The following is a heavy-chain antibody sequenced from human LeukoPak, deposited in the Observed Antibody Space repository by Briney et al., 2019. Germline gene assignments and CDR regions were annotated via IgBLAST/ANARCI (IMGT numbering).Heavy chain of an antibody. CDR3: ARHGNKWEPWIMLLGY. CDR2: IYYSGST. J-gene: IGHJ4*02. V-gene: IGHV4-39*01. Sequence: SETLSLTCTVSGDSISSSSYYWGWVRQPPGKGLERIGSIYYSGSTYYNPSLKSRVPISVDTSKNQFSLKLSSVTAAHTAVYYCARHGNKWEPWIMLLGYWGQGTLVTVSS. D-gene: IGHD1-26*01. CDR1: GDSISSSSYY.